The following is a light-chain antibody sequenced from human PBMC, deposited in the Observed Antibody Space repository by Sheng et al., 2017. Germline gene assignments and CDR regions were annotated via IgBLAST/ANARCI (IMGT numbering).Light chain of an antibody. CDR2: RNN. V-gene: IGLV1-47*01. Sequence: QSVLTQPPSASGAPGQRVTISCSGSSSNIGTNYVYWYQQLPGTAPTLLIYRNNQRPSGVPDRFSGSKSGTSASLAISGLRYEDEADYYCAAWDDSLSGLFGGGTKLTVL. CDR3: AAWDDSLSGL. CDR1: SSNIGTNY. J-gene: IGLJ3*02.